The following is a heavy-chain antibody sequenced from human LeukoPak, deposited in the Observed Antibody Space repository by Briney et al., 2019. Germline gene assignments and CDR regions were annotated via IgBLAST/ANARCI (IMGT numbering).Heavy chain of an antibody. V-gene: IGHV3-21*01. CDR3: ASDLTRGGNTY. Sequence: GGSLRLSCAASGFTFSSYTMNWVRQAPGKGLEWVSSISNNSSYIYYADSVKGRFTISRDNAKNSLYLQMNSLRAEDTAVYYWASDLTRGGNTYWGQGTLVTVSS. CDR2: ISNNSSYI. CDR1: GFTFSSYT. D-gene: IGHD3-16*01. J-gene: IGHJ4*02.